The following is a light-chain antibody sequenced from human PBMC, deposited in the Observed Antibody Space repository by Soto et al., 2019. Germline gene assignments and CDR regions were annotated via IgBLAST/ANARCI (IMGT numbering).Light chain of an antibody. J-gene: IGLJ2*01. CDR2: DND. CDR1: SSNIGTNY. Sequence: QSALTQPPSVSAAPGQTVTISCSGSSSNIGTNYVFWYQQLPGTAPKLLIYDNDKRPSGIPDRFSGSKSGTSATLGITGLQTGDEADYYCATWDRSLSVGVFGGGTKLTVL. CDR3: ATWDRSLSVGV. V-gene: IGLV1-51*01.